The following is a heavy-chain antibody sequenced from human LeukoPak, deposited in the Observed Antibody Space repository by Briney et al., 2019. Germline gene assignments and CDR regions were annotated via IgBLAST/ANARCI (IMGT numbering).Heavy chain of an antibody. CDR1: GGSISSGGYY. D-gene: IGHD2-2*01. J-gene: IGHJ5*02. CDR3: ARAWIEDIVVVPAAMGWFDP. CDR2: IYYSGST. V-gene: IGHV4-31*03. Sequence: SQTLSLTCTVSGGSISSGGYYWSWIRQHPGKGLEWIGYIYYSGSTYYNPSLKSRVTISVDTSKNQFSLKLSSVTAADTAVYYCARAWIEDIVVVPAAMGWFDPWGQGTLVTVSS.